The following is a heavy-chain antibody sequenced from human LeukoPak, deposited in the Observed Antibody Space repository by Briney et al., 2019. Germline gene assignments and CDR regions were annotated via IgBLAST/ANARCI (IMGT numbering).Heavy chain of an antibody. J-gene: IGHJ4*02. D-gene: IGHD2-21*02. CDR3: ARGGKLLFDFDY. CDR2: ISYDGSNK. Sequence: GESLSLSCAASGFTFSSYAMHWVRQAPGKGLEWVAVISYDGSNKYYADSVKGRFTISRDNSKNTLYLQMNSLRAEDTAVYYCARGGKLLFDFDYWGQGTLVTVSS. CDR1: GFTFSSYA. V-gene: IGHV3-30*04.